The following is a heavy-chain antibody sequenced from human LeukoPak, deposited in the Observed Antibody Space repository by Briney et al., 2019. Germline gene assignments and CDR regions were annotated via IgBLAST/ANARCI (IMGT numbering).Heavy chain of an antibody. CDR2: MNPNSCNT. CDR1: GYTFTSYD. J-gene: IGHJ6*03. D-gene: IGHD2-2*01. Sequence: ASVKVSCKASGYTFTSYDINWVRQATGQGLEWMGCMNPNSCNTGYAQKFQGRVTMTRNTSISTAYMELSSLRSEDTAVYYCARARKVPAANRPPYYYYMDVWGKGTTVTVSS. CDR3: ARARKVPAANRPPYYYYMDV. V-gene: IGHV1-8*01.